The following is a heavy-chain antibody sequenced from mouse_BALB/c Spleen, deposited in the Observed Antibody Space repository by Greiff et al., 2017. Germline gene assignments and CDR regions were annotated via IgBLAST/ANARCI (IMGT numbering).Heavy chain of an antibody. CDR3: ARRGYYRYEGYAMDD. V-gene: IGHV3-1*02. Sequence: EVKLVESGPDLVKPSQSLSLSCTVSGYSITSGYSWHWIRQFPGNILELMDFIHYSGSTNYNTYLKSRISITRDTSENQFFLQLNAVTTEDTATYYCARRGYYRYEGYAMDDWGQGTSVTVSS. CDR2: IHYSGST. J-gene: IGHJ4*01. D-gene: IGHD2-14*01. CDR1: GYSITSGYS.